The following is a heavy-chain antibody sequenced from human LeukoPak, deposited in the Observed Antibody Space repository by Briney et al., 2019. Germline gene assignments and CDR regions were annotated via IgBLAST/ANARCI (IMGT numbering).Heavy chain of an antibody. CDR1: GGSISSYY. CDR3: ARGAGYSSSWYHYYYYYMDV. J-gene: IGHJ6*03. CDR2: IYYSGST. Sequence: SETLSLTCTVSGGSISSYYWSWIRQPPGKGLEWIGYIYYSGSTNYNPSLKSRVTISVDTSKNQFSLKLSSVTAADTAVYYCARGAGYSSSWYHYYYYYMDVWGKGTTVTVSS. V-gene: IGHV4-59*01. D-gene: IGHD6-13*01.